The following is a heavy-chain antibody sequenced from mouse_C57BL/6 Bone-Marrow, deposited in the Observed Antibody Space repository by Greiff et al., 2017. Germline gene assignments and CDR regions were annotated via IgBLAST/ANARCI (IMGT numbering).Heavy chain of an antibody. D-gene: IGHD1-1*01. CDR3: ARLTTVLYWYVDV. J-gene: IGHJ1*03. CDR2: ISSGGSYT. CDR1: GFTFSSYG. Sequence: EVQLVESGGDLVKPGGSLKLSCAASGFTFSSYGMSWVRPTPDKRLEWVATISSGGSYTYYPDSVKGRFTISRDNAKNTLYLQMSSLKSEDTAMYYCARLTTVLYWYVDVWGTRTTVTVSS. V-gene: IGHV5-6*01.